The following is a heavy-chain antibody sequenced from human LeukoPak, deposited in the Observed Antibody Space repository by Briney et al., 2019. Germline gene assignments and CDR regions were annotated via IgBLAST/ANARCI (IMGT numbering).Heavy chain of an antibody. Sequence: SETLSLTCTVSGGSISSSSYYWGWIRQPPGKGLEWIGSIYYSGSTYYNPSLKSRVTISVDTSKNQFSLKLSSVTAADTAVYYCARSGKGKWSIDAFDIWGQGTMVTVSS. CDR2: IYYSGST. D-gene: IGHD4-23*01. CDR3: ARSGKGKWSIDAFDI. J-gene: IGHJ3*02. CDR1: GGSISSSSYY. V-gene: IGHV4-39*07.